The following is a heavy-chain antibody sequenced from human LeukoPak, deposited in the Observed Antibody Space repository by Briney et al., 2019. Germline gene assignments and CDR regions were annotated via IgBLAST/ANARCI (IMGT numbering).Heavy chain of an antibody. CDR2: ITGNGDYT. V-gene: IGHV3-23*01. Sequence: PGGSLRLSRAASRFTFSNYAMSWVRQAPGKGLEWVSAITGNGDYTDYADSVKGRFTISRDNSKNTAYLQMNSLRSEDTAVYYCAKRSGINYGFFDSWGQGTLVTVSS. CDR1: RFTFSNYA. D-gene: IGHD1-26*01. CDR3: AKRSGINYGFFDS. J-gene: IGHJ4*02.